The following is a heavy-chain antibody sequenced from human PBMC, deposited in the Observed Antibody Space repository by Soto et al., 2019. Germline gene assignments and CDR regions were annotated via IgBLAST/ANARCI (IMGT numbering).Heavy chain of an antibody. V-gene: IGHV4-38-2*01. CDR2: IHHSGST. CDR3: ASGIDFYYAMDV. CDR1: GYSISSGYY. J-gene: IGHJ6*01. Sequence: SETLSLTCAVSGYSISSGYYWGWIRQPPGKGLEWIGSIHHSGSTYNNASLKSRVTISVDTSKNQFSLKLGSVTDADTAVYYCASGIDFYYAMDVWGQGTTVTVSS.